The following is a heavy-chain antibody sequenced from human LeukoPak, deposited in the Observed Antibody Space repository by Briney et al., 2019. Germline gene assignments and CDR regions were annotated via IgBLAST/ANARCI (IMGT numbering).Heavy chain of an antibody. CDR1: GGSISSGDYY. CDR2: IYYSGST. J-gene: IGHJ5*02. V-gene: IGHV4-30-4*08. Sequence: SETLSLTCTVSGGSISSGDYYWSWIRQPPGKGLEWIGYIYYSGSTHYNPSLKSRVTVSVDTSKNQFSLKLSSVTAADTAVYYCASRGRYWFDPWGQGTLVTVSS. CDR3: ASRGRYWFDP.